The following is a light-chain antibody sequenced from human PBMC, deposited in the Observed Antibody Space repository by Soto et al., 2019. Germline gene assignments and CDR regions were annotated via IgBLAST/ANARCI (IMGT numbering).Light chain of an antibody. Sequence: QSALTQPPSASGSPGQSITISCTGTSSDVGSYNFVSWYQQHPGKAPKLMIFEGTKRPSGVSNRFSGSKSGNTASLTISGLQAEDEAVYYCCSYAGRSGLVFGGGTKLTVL. CDR1: SSDVGSYNF. V-gene: IGLV2-23*01. CDR2: EGT. J-gene: IGLJ2*01. CDR3: CSYAGRSGLV.